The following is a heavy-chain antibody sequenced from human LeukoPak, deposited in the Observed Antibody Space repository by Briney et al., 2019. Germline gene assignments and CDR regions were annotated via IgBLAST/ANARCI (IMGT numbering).Heavy chain of an antibody. D-gene: IGHD2-21*01. CDR1: GFTFSSYW. Sequence: GGSLRFSCAASGFTFSSYWMSWVRQAPGKGLEWVANIKQDGSEKYYVDSVKGRFTISRDNAKNSLYLQMNSLRAEDTAVYYCARDAIPECFDYWGQGTLVTVSS. CDR3: ARDAIPECFDY. V-gene: IGHV3-7*01. CDR2: IKQDGSEK. J-gene: IGHJ4*02.